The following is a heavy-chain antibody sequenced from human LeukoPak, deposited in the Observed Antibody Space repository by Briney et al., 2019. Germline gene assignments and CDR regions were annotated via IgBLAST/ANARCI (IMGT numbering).Heavy chain of an antibody. V-gene: IGHV3-64D*06. CDR2: ISSNGGST. CDR1: GFTFSRYA. J-gene: IGHJ4*02. Sequence: GGSLRLSCSASGFTFSRYAMHWLRQAPGKGLEYFSAISSNGGSTYHADSVKGRFTISRDNSRNTLHLQMSSLRVEDTAVYYCVKDSSSGSYFDYWGQGTLVTVSS. D-gene: IGHD3-10*01. CDR3: VKDSSSGSYFDY.